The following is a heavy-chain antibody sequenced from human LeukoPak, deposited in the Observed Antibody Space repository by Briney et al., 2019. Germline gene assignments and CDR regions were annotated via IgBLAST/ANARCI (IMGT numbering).Heavy chain of an antibody. CDR1: GFTFSDYY. Sequence: GGSLRLSCAASGFTFSDYYMSWIRQAPGKGLEWVSAISGSGGSTYYADSVKGRFTISRDNSKNTLYLQMNSLRAEDTAVYYCATLPRGYSYGYRANDAFDIWGQGTMVTVSS. J-gene: IGHJ3*02. D-gene: IGHD5-18*01. CDR3: ATLPRGYSYGYRANDAFDI. V-gene: IGHV3-23*01. CDR2: ISGSGGST.